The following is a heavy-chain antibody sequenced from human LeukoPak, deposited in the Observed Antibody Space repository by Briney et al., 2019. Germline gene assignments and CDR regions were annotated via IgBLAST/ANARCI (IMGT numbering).Heavy chain of an antibody. Sequence: PGGSLRLSCGASGFXFRSYAIHWVRQAPGKGLEWVAVDGNNNYYRDSVKGRFTISRDNSKNTVYLQMNSLRAGDTAMYFCAREAYSAYDVGFEDWGQGTLVTVSS. V-gene: IGHV3-30-3*01. J-gene: IGHJ4*02. CDR3: AREAYSAYDVGFED. D-gene: IGHD5-12*01. CDR1: GFXFRSYA. CDR2: DGNNN.